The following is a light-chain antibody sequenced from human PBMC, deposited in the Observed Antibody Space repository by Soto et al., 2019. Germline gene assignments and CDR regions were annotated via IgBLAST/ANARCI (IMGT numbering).Light chain of an antibody. J-gene: IGLJ1*01. CDR3: CSYAGSYKGYV. Sequence: QSALTQPRSVSGSPGQSVTISCTGTSSDVGGYHYVSWYQQHPGKAPKLMIYDVSKRPSGVPDRLSGSKSGNTASLTISGLQAEDEADYYCCSYAGSYKGYVFGTGTKVTVL. CDR1: SSDVGGYHY. CDR2: DVS. V-gene: IGLV2-11*01.